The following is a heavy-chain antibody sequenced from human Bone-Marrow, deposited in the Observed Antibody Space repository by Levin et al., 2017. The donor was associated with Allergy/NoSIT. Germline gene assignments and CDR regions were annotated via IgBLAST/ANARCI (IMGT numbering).Heavy chain of an antibody. CDR1: GFTFSSYG. V-gene: IGHV3-48*01. D-gene: IGHD6-13*01. J-gene: IGHJ4*01. Sequence: GGSLRLSCDASGFTFSSYGIIWVRQAPGKGLEWVSYIGGDNYTKYYADSVKGRFTISRDNVKKSLYLQMNSLGGEDTAVYYCAREGSWSSTWLGNYYFDYWGHGTLVAVSS. CDR2: IGGDNYTK. CDR3: AREGSWSSTWLGNYYFDY.